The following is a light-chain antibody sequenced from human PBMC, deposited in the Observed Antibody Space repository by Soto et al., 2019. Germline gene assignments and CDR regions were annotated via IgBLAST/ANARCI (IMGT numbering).Light chain of an antibody. CDR2: EVS. V-gene: IGLV2-14*01. CDR3: SSYTSSSTLWVV. Sequence: QPVLTQPASVSGSPGQSITISCTGTSSDVGGYNYVSWYQQHPGKAPKLMIYEVSNRPSGVSNRFSGSKSGNTASLTISGLQAEDEADYYCSSYTSSSTLWVVFGGGTKLTVL. J-gene: IGLJ2*01. CDR1: SSDVGGYNY.